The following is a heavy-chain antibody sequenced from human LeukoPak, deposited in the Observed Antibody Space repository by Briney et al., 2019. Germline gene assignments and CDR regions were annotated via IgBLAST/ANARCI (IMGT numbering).Heavy chain of an antibody. CDR3: ARDSRDAFDI. Sequence: PGGSLRLSCAASGFTFSSYSMNWVRQAPGKGLEWVSSISSSSSYIYYADSVKGRFTISRDNAKNSLYLQMNSLRAENTAVYYCARDSRDAFDIWGQGTMVTVSS. J-gene: IGHJ3*02. V-gene: IGHV3-21*01. CDR2: ISSSSSYI. CDR1: GFTFSSYS.